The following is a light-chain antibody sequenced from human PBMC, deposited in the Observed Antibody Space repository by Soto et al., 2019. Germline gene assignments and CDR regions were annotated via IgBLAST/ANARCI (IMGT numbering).Light chain of an antibody. CDR3: QQHGGSPPYT. V-gene: IGKV3-20*01. J-gene: IGKJ2*01. CDR2: GTS. Sequence: EVVLTQSPGTLSLSPGDRATVSCRASQTVHSSFFAWYQQKGGQAPRLLIYGTSNRAAGIPDRFSGHGSGTDFTLTIDGLEPEDFAMYFCQQHGGSPPYTFCRGTRVEI. CDR1: QTVHSSF.